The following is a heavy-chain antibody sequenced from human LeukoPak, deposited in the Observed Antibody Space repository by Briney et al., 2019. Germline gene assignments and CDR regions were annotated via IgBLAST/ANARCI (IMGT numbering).Heavy chain of an antibody. CDR3: SRGEEGYVEDYMDV. CDR1: GGSSSAQY. Sequence: SETLSLTCAVYGGSSSAQYWSWIRQSPGKGLEWIGEINHSGNTNYNPSLKSRVTVSVDTSKNQFFLKLTSVTAADTAVYYCSRGEEGYVEDYMDVWGKGTTVIVSS. CDR2: INHSGNT. J-gene: IGHJ6*03. V-gene: IGHV4-34*01. D-gene: IGHD2-2*01.